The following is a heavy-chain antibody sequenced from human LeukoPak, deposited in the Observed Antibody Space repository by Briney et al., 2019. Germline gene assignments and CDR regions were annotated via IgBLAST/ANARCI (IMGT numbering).Heavy chain of an antibody. V-gene: IGHV4-34*01. D-gene: IGHD1-26*01. Sequence: SETLSLTCAVYGGSFSGYYWSWIRQPPGKGLEWIGEINHSGSTNYNPSLKSRVTISVDTSKNQFSLKLSSVTAADTAVYYCAREFRDSGREPPRVAFDIWGQGTMVTVSS. CDR2: INHSGST. CDR3: AREFRDSGREPPRVAFDI. CDR1: GGSFSGYY. J-gene: IGHJ3*02.